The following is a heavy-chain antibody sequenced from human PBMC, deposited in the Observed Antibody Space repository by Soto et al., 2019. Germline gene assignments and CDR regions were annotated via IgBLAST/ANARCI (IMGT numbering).Heavy chain of an antibody. V-gene: IGHV3-23*01. CDR2: ISGSDGST. J-gene: IGHJ4*02. CDR3: AKDRERDAWYEDY. CDR1: GFSFSSYA. Sequence: GGSLILSRVSSGFSFSSYAMSWVLQAPGKGLEWVSVISGSDGSTYYADSVKGRFTISRDNSKNTLYLQMNSLRAEDTAVYYCAKDRERDAWYEDYWGQGTLVTVSS. D-gene: IGHD6-13*01.